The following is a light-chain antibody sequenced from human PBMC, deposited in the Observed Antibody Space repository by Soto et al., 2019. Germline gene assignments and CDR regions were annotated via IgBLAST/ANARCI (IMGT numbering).Light chain of an antibody. J-gene: IGKJ4*01. CDR2: DAS. CDR3: QQYSSYPLT. Sequence: DVQMTQSRSSLSASLVYRFTITCLASETINTWLAWYQQKPGKAPKILIYDASKLERGVPSRLSGSGSGAEFTLTISSLQPDDLATYYCQQYSSYPLTFGGGTKVDIK. CDR1: ETINTW. V-gene: IGKV1-5*01.